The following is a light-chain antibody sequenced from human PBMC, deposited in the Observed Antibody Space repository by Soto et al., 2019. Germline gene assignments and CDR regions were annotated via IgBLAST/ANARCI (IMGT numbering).Light chain of an antibody. CDR1: QSIIPW. Sequence: IQMTQSPYTLSASVGERFTITCRASQSIIPWLDWYQKKPGKAPRLLIYKTSNLESGVPSRLRGSGYGTDLTITINSMQTEDIETYYCQQTNSFPRTFGQGTKVDI. V-gene: IGKV1-5*03. CDR2: KTS. J-gene: IGKJ1*01. CDR3: QQTNSFPRT.